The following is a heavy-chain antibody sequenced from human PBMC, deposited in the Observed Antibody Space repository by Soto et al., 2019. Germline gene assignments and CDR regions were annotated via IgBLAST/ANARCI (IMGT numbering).Heavy chain of an antibody. CDR1: GFTVSSYG. J-gene: IGHJ4*02. CDR3: ANTLYGDLIFDY. CDR2: ISYDGSNK. Sequence: PGGSLRLSCAASGFTVSSYGMHWVRQAPGKGLEWVAVISYDGSNKYYADSVKGRFTISRDNSKNTLYLQMNSLRAEDTAGYYCANTLYGDLIFDYWGQGTLVTVSS. D-gene: IGHD4-17*01. V-gene: IGHV3-30*18.